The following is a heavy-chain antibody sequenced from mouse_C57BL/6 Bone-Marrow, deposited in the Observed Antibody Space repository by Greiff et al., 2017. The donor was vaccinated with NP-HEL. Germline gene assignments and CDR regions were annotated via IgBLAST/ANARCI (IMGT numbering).Heavy chain of an antibody. J-gene: IGHJ2*01. V-gene: IGHV5-9-1*02. Sequence: DVQLVESGEGLVKPGGSLKLSCAASGFTFSSYAMSWVRQTPEKRLEWVAYISSGGDYIYYADTVKGRFTISRDNARNTLYLQMSSLKSEDTAMYYCTRGGHYYGSSYRDFDYWGQGTTLTVSS. CDR1: GFTFSSYA. CDR2: ISSGGDYI. D-gene: IGHD1-1*01. CDR3: TRGGHYYGSSYRDFDY.